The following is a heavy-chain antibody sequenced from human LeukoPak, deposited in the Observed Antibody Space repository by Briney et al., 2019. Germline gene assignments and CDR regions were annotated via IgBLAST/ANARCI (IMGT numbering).Heavy chain of an antibody. J-gene: IGHJ4*02. Sequence: EASVKVSCKTSGYTFTNYGVSWVRQAPGQGLEWMGWIGTHNGNTNYAQKFQGRVIMSIDTSTNTAYMELMSLRSDDTALFYCARDGSGGGGFFDYWGQGTLVIVSS. V-gene: IGHV1-18*01. D-gene: IGHD6-19*01. CDR2: IGTHNGNT. CDR1: GYTFTNYG. CDR3: ARDGSGGGGFFDY.